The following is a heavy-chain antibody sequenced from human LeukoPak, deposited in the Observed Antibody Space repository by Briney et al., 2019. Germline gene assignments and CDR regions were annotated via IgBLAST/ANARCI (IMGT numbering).Heavy chain of an antibody. J-gene: IGHJ6*03. CDR2: IRYDGGNK. CDR3: AKGLEVYYYYMDV. D-gene: IGHD1-1*01. Sequence: GGSLRLSCAASGFTFSSYGMHWVRQAPGKGLEWEAFIRYDGGNKYYADSVKGRFTISRDNSKNMLYLQMNSLRAEDTAVYYCAKGLEVYYYYMDVWGKGTTVTVSS. V-gene: IGHV3-30*02. CDR1: GFTFSSYG.